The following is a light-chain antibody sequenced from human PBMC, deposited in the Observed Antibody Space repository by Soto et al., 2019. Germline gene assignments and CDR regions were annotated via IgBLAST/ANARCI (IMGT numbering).Light chain of an antibody. CDR2: KAS. CDR1: QSINSW. J-gene: IGKJ1*01. V-gene: IGKV1-5*03. Sequence: DIPMTQSPSTLSASVGDRVTITCRASQSINSWLAWYQQKPGKAPKLLIYKASSLESGVPSRFSGSASGTEFTLTISSLQPDDFATYYCQQYNSYSRTFGQGTKVEIK. CDR3: QQYNSYSRT.